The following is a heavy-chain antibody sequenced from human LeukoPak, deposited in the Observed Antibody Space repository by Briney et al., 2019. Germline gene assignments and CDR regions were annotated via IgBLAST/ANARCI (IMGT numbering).Heavy chain of an antibody. V-gene: IGHV3-21*01. CDR1: GFTFSSYT. CDR2: ISSSSSYI. CDR3: ARSHPKGGSGNYYIDAFDI. D-gene: IGHD3-10*01. J-gene: IGHJ3*02. Sequence: PGGSLRLSCAASGFTFSSYTMNWVRQAPGKGLEWVSSISSSSSYIYYADSVKGRFTISRDNAKNSLYLQMNSLRAEDTAVYYCARSHPKGGSGNYYIDAFDIWGQGTMVTVSS.